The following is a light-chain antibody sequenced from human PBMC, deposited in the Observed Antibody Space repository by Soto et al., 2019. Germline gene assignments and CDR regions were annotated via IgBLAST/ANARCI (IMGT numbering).Light chain of an antibody. CDR3: SSYGGDRTYV. J-gene: IGLJ1*01. V-gene: IGLV2-23*01. CDR1: ISDVGSSGP. Sequence: LTHPASVSGSPGQSITISCSGSISDVGSSGPVSWYQHHPGQVPKLIIYEGSRRPSGVSSRFSGSKTGNTASLTITGLQAEEEANYYCSSYGGDRTYVFGTGTNVTVL. CDR2: EGS.